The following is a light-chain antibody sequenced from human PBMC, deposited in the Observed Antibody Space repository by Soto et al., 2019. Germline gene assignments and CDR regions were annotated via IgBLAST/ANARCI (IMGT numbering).Light chain of an antibody. J-gene: IGLJ1*01. CDR3: NSYAGDIIRFV. CDR1: SSDVGAYKY. V-gene: IGLV2-14*01. Sequence: QPVLTQPAPVSGSPGQSVTISRTGTSSDVGAYKYVSWYQQHPGKAPKLMIYEVSNRPSGVSNRFSGSKSGNTASLTISGLQADDEADYYCNSYAGDIIRFVFGTGTKVTVL. CDR2: EVS.